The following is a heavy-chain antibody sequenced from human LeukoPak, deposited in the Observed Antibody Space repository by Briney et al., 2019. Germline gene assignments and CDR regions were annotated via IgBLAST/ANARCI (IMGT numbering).Heavy chain of an antibody. J-gene: IGHJ4*02. Sequence: GGSLRLSCAASGFTFSDYYMSWIRQAPGKGLEWVSYISSSSSYTNYADSVKGRFTISRVNAKNSLYLQMNSLRAEDTAVYYCARVQVPAAYDYWGQGTLVTVSS. CDR1: GFTFSDYY. CDR3: ARVQVPAAYDY. CDR2: ISSSSSYT. V-gene: IGHV3-11*06. D-gene: IGHD2-2*01.